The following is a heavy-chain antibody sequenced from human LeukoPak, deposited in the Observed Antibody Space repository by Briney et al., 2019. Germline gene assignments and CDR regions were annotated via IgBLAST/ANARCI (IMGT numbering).Heavy chain of an antibody. V-gene: IGHV4-34*12. CDR1: GGSFSGYY. Sequence: SETLSLTCGVYGGSFSGYYWTWIRQSPGMGLEWIGEIIHSGRTNYNPSLTSRVSISVDTSKNQFSLELSSVTAADTAVYYCAREDNWNYGYFQRWGQGTLVTVSS. J-gene: IGHJ1*01. CDR3: AREDNWNYGYFQR. D-gene: IGHD1-7*01. CDR2: IIHSGRT.